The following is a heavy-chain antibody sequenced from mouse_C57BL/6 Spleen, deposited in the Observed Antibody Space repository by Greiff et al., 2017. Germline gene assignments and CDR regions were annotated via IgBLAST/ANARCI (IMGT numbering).Heavy chain of an antibody. V-gene: IGHV5-15*01. CDR1: GFTFSDYG. CDR3: ERRTVELGYAMDY. CDR2: ISNLAYSI. J-gene: IGHJ4*01. D-gene: IGHD1-1*01. Sequence: EVKLMESGGGLVQPGGSLKLSCAASGFTFSDYGMAWVRQAPRKGPEWVAFISNLAYSIYYADTVTGRFTISRENAKNTLYLEMSSLRSEDTAMDYCERRTVELGYAMDYWGQGTSVTVSS.